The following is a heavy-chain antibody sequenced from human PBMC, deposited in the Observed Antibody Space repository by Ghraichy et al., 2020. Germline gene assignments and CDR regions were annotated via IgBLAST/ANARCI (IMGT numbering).Heavy chain of an antibody. CDR1: GGSISSYY. CDR2: IYTSGST. D-gene: IGHD2-2*01. Sequence: SETLSLTCTVSGGSISSYYWSWIRQPAGKGLEWIGRIYTSGSTNYNPSLKSRVTMSVDTSKNQFSLKLSSVTAADTAVYYCARDVVEGDIVVVPAAMSPGYYYYGMDVWGQGTTVTVSS. CDR3: ARDVVEGDIVVVPAAMSPGYYYYGMDV. V-gene: IGHV4-4*07. J-gene: IGHJ6*02.